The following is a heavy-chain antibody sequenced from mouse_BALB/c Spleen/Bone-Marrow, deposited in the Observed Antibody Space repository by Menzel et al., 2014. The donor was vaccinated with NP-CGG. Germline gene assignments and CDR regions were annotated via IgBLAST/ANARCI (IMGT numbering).Heavy chain of an antibody. CDR1: GFDFFSRYW. Sequence: EVQRVESGGGLVQPGGSLKLSCAASGFDFFSRYWMSWVRQAPGKGLEWIGEINPDSNTINYKPSLKDKFIISRDNAKNTLYLQMSKVRSEDTALYYCARLGYYGSFAYWGQGTLVTVSA. V-gene: IGHV4-1*02. D-gene: IGHD1-2*01. CDR3: ARLGYYGSFAY. CDR2: INPDSNTI. J-gene: IGHJ3*01.